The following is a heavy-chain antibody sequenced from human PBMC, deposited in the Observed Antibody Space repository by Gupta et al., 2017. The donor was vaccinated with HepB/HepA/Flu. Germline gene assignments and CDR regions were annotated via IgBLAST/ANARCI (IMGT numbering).Heavy chain of an antibody. Sequence: EVQLVESWGGLVHPWGSLRLSCAPSGFTFSNYVMNWGRQAPGKGLEWVGNISPDGSGRYYVDSVKGRFTISRDNAKNSLYLQTNSLRVEEMAVYYCERGFDWHIDYWGQGTLVTVSS. V-gene: IGHV3-7*01. D-gene: IGHD3-10*01. CDR3: ERGFDWHIDY. CDR2: ISPDGSGR. CDR1: GFTFSNYV. J-gene: IGHJ4*02.